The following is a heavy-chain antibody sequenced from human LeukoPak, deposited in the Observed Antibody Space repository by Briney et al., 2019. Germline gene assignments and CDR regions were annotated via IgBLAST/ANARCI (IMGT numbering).Heavy chain of an antibody. V-gene: IGHV4-59*11. Sequence: SETLSLTCTVSGGSISSHYWSWIRQPPGKGLEWIGYIYYSGSTNYNPSLKSRVTISVDTSKNQFSLKLSSVTAADTAVYYCARGLKGLRKEAGYYFDYWGQGTLVTVSS. CDR1: GGSISSHY. CDR2: IYYSGST. J-gene: IGHJ4*02. D-gene: IGHD5-12*01. CDR3: ARGLKGLRKEAGYYFDY.